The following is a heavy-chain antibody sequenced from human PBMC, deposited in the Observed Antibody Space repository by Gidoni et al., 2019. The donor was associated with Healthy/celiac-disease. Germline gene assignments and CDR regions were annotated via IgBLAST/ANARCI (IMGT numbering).Heavy chain of an antibody. CDR2: IRRKAYGGTT. J-gene: IGHJ4*02. D-gene: IGHD5-12*01. Sequence: EVQLVESGGGLVQPGRSLRLSCTASGFTFGDYAMSWFGQAPGKGLEGVGFIRRKAYGGTTEYAASVKGRFTISRDDSKSIAYLQMNSLKTEDTAVYYCTSQMATINDYWGQGTLVTVSS. V-gene: IGHV3-49*03. CDR3: TSQMATINDY. CDR1: GFTFGDYA.